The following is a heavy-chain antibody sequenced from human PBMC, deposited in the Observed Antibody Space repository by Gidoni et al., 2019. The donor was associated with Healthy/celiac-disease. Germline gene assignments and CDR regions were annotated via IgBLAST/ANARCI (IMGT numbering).Heavy chain of an antibody. D-gene: IGHD3-3*01. J-gene: IGHJ3*02. Sequence: QLQLQESGPGLVKPSETLSLTCTVSGGSISSSSYYWGWIRQPPGKGLEWIGSIYYSGSTYYNPSLKSRVTISVDTSKNQFSLKLSSVTAADTAVYYCATLITIFGVGPSWAFDIWGQGTMVTVSS. CDR3: ATLITIFGVGPSWAFDI. V-gene: IGHV4-39*01. CDR1: GGSISSSSYY. CDR2: IYYSGST.